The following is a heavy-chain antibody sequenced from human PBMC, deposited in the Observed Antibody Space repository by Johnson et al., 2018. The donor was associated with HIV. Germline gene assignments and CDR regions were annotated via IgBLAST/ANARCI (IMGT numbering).Heavy chain of an antibody. CDR1: GFTFSDYG. CDR2: IWYDGSNT. CDR3: AKVSGYYDSLSAGWVFDI. Sequence: VQLVESGGGVVQPGRSLRLSCAASGFTFSDYGMHWVRQAPGKGLEWVAVIWYDGSNTYYVDSVKGRFTISRDSSKNTLYLQMNSLRAEDTAVCYCAKVSGYYDSLSAGWVFDIWGQGTLVAVSS. V-gene: IGHV3-33*03. D-gene: IGHD3-22*01. J-gene: IGHJ3*02.